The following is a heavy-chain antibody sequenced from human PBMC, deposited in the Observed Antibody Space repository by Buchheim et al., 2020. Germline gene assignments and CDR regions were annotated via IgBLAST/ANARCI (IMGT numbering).Heavy chain of an antibody. Sequence: EVQLVESGGGLVQPGGSLRLSCAASGFTFSSYSMNWVRQAPGKGLEWVSYISSSSSTIYYADSVKGRFTISRDNAKNSLYLQMNSLRAEDTAVYYCGSTGTTGFYYYYMDVWGKGTT. CDR3: GSTGTTGFYYYYMDV. J-gene: IGHJ6*03. CDR1: GFTFSSYS. CDR2: ISSSSSTI. V-gene: IGHV3-48*01. D-gene: IGHD1-7*01.